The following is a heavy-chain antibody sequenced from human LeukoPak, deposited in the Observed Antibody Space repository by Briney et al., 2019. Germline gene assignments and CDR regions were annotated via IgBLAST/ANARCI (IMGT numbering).Heavy chain of an antibody. D-gene: IGHD4-17*01. J-gene: IGHJ4*02. CDR3: ARAWEAVPGHYGVIDY. CDR1: GYTFSKYG. CDR2: ISGYNAYT. Sequence: ASVKVSCKASGYTFSKYGISWVRQAPGQGLEWMGWISGYNAYTHYAQKLQGRVTMTRDMSTSTIYMELNSLRSEDTAVYYCARAWEAVPGHYGVIDYWGQGTLVTVSS. V-gene: IGHV1-18*01.